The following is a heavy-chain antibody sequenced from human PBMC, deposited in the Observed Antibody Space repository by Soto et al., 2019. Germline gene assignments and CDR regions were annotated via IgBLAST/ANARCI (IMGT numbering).Heavy chain of an antibody. J-gene: IGHJ6*03. V-gene: IGHV1-18*01. CDR1: GYTFTSYG. CDR3: ARTTVEVLRFLEWTIRAVDYYYMDA. D-gene: IGHD3-3*01. CDR2: ISAYNGNT. Sequence: ASVKVSCKASGYTFTSYGISWVRQAPGQGLEWMGWISAYNGNTNYAQKLQGRVTMTTDTSTSTAYMELRSLRSDDTAVYYCARTTVEVLRFLEWTIRAVDYYYMDAWGKGTTVTVSS.